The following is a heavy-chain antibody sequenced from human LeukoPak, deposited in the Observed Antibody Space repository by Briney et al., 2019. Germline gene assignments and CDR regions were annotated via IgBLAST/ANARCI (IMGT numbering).Heavy chain of an antibody. CDR1: GFTFSSYG. Sequence: GGSLRLSCAASGFTFSSYGMHWVRQVPGKGLEWVAFIRYDGSNKYYADSVKGRFTISRDNSKNTLYLQMNSLRAEDTAVYYCAKDRPSYSSSGRLFDYWGQGTLVTVSS. J-gene: IGHJ4*02. CDR3: AKDRPSYSSSGRLFDY. D-gene: IGHD6-13*01. V-gene: IGHV3-30*02. CDR2: IRYDGSNK.